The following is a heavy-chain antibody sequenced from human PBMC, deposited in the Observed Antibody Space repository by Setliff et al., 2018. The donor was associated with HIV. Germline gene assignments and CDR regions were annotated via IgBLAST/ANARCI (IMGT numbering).Heavy chain of an antibody. CDR1: GYTFTSYD. Sequence: GASVKVSCKASGYTFTSYDINWVRQATGQGLEWMGWLNPNSGNTGYAQKFQGRVTMTRNTSISTAYMELSSLRSEDTAVYYCARGDYFGSQSPRGFYFDYWGQGTLVTVPS. J-gene: IGHJ4*02. D-gene: IGHD3-10*01. CDR2: LNPNSGNT. V-gene: IGHV1-8*02. CDR3: ARGDYFGSQSPRGFYFDY.